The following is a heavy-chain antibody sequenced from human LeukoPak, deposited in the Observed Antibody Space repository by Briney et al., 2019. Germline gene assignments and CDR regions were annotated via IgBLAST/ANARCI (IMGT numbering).Heavy chain of an antibody. D-gene: IGHD3-22*01. Sequence: GGSLRLSCAASGFTFSSYSMNWVRQAPGKGLEWVSSISSSSSYIYYADSVKGRFTISRDNAKNSLYLQMNSLRAEDTAVYYRARDAPGDSSGLFQHWGQGTLVTVSS. V-gene: IGHV3-21*01. CDR1: GFTFSSYS. CDR2: ISSSSSYI. J-gene: IGHJ1*01. CDR3: ARDAPGDSSGLFQH.